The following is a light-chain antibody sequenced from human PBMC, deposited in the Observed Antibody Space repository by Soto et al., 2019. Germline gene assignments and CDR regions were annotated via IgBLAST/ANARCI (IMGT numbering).Light chain of an antibody. CDR3: QQYDSSPLT. CDR1: QSVSSSY. J-gene: IGKJ4*01. CDR2: GAS. V-gene: IGKV3-20*01. Sequence: EIVLTQSPGTLSLSPGERATLSCRVSQSVSSSYLAWYQQKPGQAPRLLIYGASSRATGIPDRFSGSGSGTAFAITINRLEPDDFAVYYCQQYDSSPLTFGGGTKVDIK.